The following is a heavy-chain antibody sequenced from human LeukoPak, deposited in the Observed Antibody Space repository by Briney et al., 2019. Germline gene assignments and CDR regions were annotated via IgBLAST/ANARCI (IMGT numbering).Heavy chain of an antibody. J-gene: IGHJ4*02. Sequence: GGSLRLSCAASGFTFSSYWMTWVRQAPGKGLEWVANMNPDGSNKKYVDSVKGRFTISRDNRKNSLYLQMSSLRVDDTAVYYCARDAYNYASDYWGQGTLVTVSS. V-gene: IGHV3-7*01. CDR3: ARDAYNYASDY. CDR2: MNPDGSNK. CDR1: GFTFSSYW. D-gene: IGHD5-24*01.